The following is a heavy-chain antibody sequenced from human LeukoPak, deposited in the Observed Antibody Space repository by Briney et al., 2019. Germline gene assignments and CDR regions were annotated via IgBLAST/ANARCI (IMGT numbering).Heavy chain of an antibody. CDR1: GFTFRSYS. D-gene: IGHD4-11*01. CDR3: ARAMTTEANDY. CDR2: ISSSSTTI. J-gene: IGHJ4*02. V-gene: IGHV3-48*01. Sequence: PGGSLRLSCAVSGFTFRSYSMNWVRQAPGKGLEWVSYISSSSTTIYYADSVKGRFTVSRDNAKNSLYLQMNNLKVEDMAVYYCARAMTTEANDYWGQGTLVTVSS.